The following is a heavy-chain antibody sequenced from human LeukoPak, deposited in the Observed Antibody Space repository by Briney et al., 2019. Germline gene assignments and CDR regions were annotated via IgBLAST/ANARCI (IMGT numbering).Heavy chain of an antibody. CDR3: ARHGTGRYDSSGYYQNWFDP. CDR1: GFTFCSLW. V-gene: IGHV3-7*01. J-gene: IGHJ5*02. CDR2: IKGDGSQT. D-gene: IGHD3-22*01. Sequence: PGGSLRLSCAASGFTFCSLWMIWVRQAPGKGRVGVANIKGDGSQTYYVDSVRGRFTISRANAKNSLYLQMSSLRAEDTAVYYCARHGTGRYDSSGYYQNWFDPWGQGTLVTVSS.